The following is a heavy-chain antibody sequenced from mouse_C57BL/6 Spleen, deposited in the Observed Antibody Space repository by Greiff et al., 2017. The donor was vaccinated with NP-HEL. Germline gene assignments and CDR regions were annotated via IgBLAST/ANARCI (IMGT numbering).Heavy chain of an antibody. CDR1: GFTFSDYG. V-gene: IGHV5-17*01. D-gene: IGHD1-1*01. CDR2: ISSGSSTI. CDR3: ARDSSYDYYAMDY. Sequence: EVMLVESGGGLVKPGGSLKLSCAASGFTFSDYGMHWVRQAPEKGLEWVAYISSGSSTIYYVDTVKGRFTISRDNAKNTLFLQMTSLRSEDTAMYYCARDSSYDYYAMDYWGQGTSVTVSS. J-gene: IGHJ4*01.